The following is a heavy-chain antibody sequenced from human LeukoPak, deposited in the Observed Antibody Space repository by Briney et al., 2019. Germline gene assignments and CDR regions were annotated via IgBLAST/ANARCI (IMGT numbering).Heavy chain of an antibody. CDR1: RFTFSSYC. Sequence: GGSLRLSCAASRFTFSSYCMSWVRQAPGKGLEWVANIKQDGSEKYYVDSVKGRFTISRDNAKNSLYLQMNSLRAEDTAIYYCARDSGYYGLFDYWGQGTLVTVSS. J-gene: IGHJ4*02. CDR3: ARDSGYYGLFDY. D-gene: IGHD3-22*01. V-gene: IGHV3-7*01. CDR2: IKQDGSEK.